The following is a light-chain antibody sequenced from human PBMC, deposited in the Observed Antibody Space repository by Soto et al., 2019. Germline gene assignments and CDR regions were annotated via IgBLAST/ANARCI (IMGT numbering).Light chain of an antibody. V-gene: IGLV4-69*01. CDR1: SGHISYA. CDR3: QTWGTGIGV. CDR2: LNSDGSH. J-gene: IGLJ1*01. Sequence: QSVLTQSPSASASLGASVKLTCTLSSGHISYAIAWHQQQPEKGPRYLMKLNSDGSHSKGDGIPDRFSGSSSGADRYLTISSLQSEDEADYYCQTWGTGIGVFGTGTKLTVL.